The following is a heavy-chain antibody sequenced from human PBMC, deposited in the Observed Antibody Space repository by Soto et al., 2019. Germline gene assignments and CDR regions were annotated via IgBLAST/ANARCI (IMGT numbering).Heavy chain of an antibody. V-gene: IGHV3-53*01. CDR1: GFTFSSYA. D-gene: IGHD3-22*01. CDR3: ARETGHYYDSSGIQ. J-gene: IGHJ4*02. CDR2: IYSGGST. Sequence: HPGGSLRLSCAASGFTFSSYAMHWVRQAPGKGLEWVSVIYSGGSTYYSDSVKGRFTISRDNSKNTLYLQMNSLRAEDTAVYYCARETGHYYDSSGIQWGQGTLVTVSS.